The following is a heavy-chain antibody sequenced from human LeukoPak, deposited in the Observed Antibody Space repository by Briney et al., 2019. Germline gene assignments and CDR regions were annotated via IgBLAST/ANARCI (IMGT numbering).Heavy chain of an antibody. V-gene: IGHV5-51*01. J-gene: IGHJ4*02. D-gene: IGHD5-18*01. CDR3: ARKSDTKAPDY. CDR1: GYSFTTYS. Sequence: GESLKISRKASGYSFTTYSIGWVRQMPGKGLEWMGIVYPDDSETRYSPSFEGQVTFSVDISINTAYLQWNSLKASDSAMYYCARKSDTKAPDYRGQGTLVTVSS. CDR2: VYPDDSET.